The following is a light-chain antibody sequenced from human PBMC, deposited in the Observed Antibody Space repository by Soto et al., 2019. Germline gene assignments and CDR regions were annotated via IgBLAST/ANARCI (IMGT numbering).Light chain of an antibody. V-gene: IGLV2-8*01. CDR1: YSDIGDYSY. J-gene: IGLJ2*01. CDR2: EVT. Sequence: QSALTQPPSASGSPGQSVTISCAGTYSDIGDYSYVSWYQQHPDKVPKLIIYEVTKRPSGVPDRFSGSKSGYTASLTVSDLQPADEAVYYCSSYSGTNSNVIFGGGTKLTVL. CDR3: SSYSGTNSNVI.